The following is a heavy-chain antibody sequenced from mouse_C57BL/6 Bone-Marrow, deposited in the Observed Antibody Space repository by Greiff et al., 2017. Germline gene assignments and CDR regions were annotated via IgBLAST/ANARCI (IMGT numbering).Heavy chain of an antibody. CDR3: ARRDTTEYYAMDY. CDR2: IHPNSGST. Sequence: QVQLQQSGAELVKPGASVKLSCKASGYTFTSYWMHWVKQRPGQGLEWIGMIHPNSGSTNYNEKFKSKATLTVDKSSSTAYMQLSSLTSEDSAVYYCARRDTTEYYAMDYWGQGTSVTVSS. D-gene: IGHD2-12*01. J-gene: IGHJ4*01. CDR1: GYTFTSYW. V-gene: IGHV1-64*01.